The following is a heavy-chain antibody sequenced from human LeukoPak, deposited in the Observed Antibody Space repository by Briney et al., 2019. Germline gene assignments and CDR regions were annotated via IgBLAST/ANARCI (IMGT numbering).Heavy chain of an antibody. V-gene: IGHV3-33*01. CDR2: IWYDGSNK. Sequence: GGSLRLSCAASGFTFSSYGMHWVRQAPGKGLEWVAVIWYDGSNKYYADSVKGRFTISRDNSKNTLYLQMNSLRAEDTAVYYCASSILGGFGDHDAFDIWGQGTMVTVSS. CDR3: ASSILGGFGDHDAFDI. CDR1: GFTFSSYG. J-gene: IGHJ3*02. D-gene: IGHD3-10*01.